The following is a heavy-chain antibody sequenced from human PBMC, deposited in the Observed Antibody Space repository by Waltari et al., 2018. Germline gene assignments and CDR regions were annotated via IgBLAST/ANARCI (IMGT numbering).Heavy chain of an antibody. J-gene: IGHJ4*02. CDR3: VQGGFYYAD. V-gene: IGHV3-7*01. CDR2: IKPDGSEK. CDR1: GFTFSNYW. Sequence: EVQVVESGGGLVQPGGSLSLSCVASGFTFSNYWMSWVRQAPGKGLEWVANIKPDGSEKNYVDSVKGRFTISRDNAKNSLYLQMNSLRAEDTAVYYCVQGGFYYADWGQGTLVTVSS. D-gene: IGHD3-10*01.